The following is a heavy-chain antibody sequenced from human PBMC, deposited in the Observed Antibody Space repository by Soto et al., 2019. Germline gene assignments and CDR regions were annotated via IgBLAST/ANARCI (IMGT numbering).Heavy chain of an antibody. CDR2: ISYDGGDK. D-gene: IGHD6-13*01. V-gene: IGHV3-30-3*01. CDR3: ARGSAAGTPYFYYGMDV. CDR1: GFTFSSYS. Sequence: PGGSLRLSCAASGFTFSSYSIHWVRQAPGKGLEWVAIISYDGGDKYFADSVKGRFTISRDNSKNTLFLQIHSLRTEDAAVYFCARGSAAGTPYFYYGMDVWGQGTTVTVSS. J-gene: IGHJ6*02.